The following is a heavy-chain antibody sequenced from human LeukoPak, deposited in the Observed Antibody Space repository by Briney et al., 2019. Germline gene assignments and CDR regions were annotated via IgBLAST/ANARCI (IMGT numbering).Heavy chain of an antibody. D-gene: IGHD3-10*01. J-gene: IGHJ3*02. CDR1: GGSISSYY. CDR3: ARDSGGWPGSFDI. V-gene: IGHV4-59*01. Sequence: KSSETLSLTCTVSGGSISSYYRSWIRQPPGKGLEWIGYIYYSGSTNYNPSLKSRVTISVDTSKNQFSLKLSSVTAADTAVYYCARDSGGWPGSFDIWGQGTMVTVSS. CDR2: IYYSGST.